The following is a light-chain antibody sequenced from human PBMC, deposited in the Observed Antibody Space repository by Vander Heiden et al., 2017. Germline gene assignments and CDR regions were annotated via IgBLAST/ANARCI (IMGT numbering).Light chain of an antibody. CDR2: DVS. CDR3: SSYTGSSTLI. V-gene: IGLV2-14*03. Sequence: QSALTQPASVSGSPGQSITISCTGTSSDVVGYNYVSWYQQYPGKAPQLVIYDVSNRPSGLSTRFSGSKSGNTASLTISGLQAEDEADYYCSSYTGSSTLIFGGGTKLTVL. CDR1: SSDVVGYNY. J-gene: IGLJ2*01.